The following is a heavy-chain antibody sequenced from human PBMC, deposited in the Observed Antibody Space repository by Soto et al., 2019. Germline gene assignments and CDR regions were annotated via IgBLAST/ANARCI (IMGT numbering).Heavy chain of an antibody. CDR2: INPGNGDT. CDR3: ARDMNPYYGPASLHRFFDY. Sequence: QGRLVQSGTEVKESGSSVRVSCKASGYSFTGHYVHWMRQAPGQGLEWMGWINPGNGDTKYAQKFQGRVTMTRDTSISTHYMELSALKSDDTAVYYCARDMNPYYGPASLHRFFDYWGQGTLVTVSS. CDR1: GYSFTGHY. D-gene: IGHD3-10*01. J-gene: IGHJ4*02. V-gene: IGHV1-2*02.